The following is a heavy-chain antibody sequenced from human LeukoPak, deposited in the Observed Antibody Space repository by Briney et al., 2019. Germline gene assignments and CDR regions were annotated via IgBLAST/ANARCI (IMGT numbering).Heavy chain of an antibody. V-gene: IGHV3-30*02. CDR3: ARLFRDVTTFDY. CDR2: IRSDGINK. D-gene: IGHD1-1*01. CDR1: GFTFSNYG. Sequence: GGSLRLSCAASGFTFSNYGMHWVRQAPGKGLEWVAFIRSDGINKYHADSVKGRFTISRDNSKNTLYLQMNSLRAEDTAVYYCARLFRDVTTFDYWGQGTLVTVSS. J-gene: IGHJ4*02.